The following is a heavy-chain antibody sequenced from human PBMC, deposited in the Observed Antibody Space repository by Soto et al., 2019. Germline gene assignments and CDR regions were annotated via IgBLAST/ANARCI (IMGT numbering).Heavy chain of an antibody. CDR3: ARDTSSGYYYGYYFDY. Sequence: PGRSLRLSCAASGFTFSSYGMHWVRQAPGKGLEWVAVIWYDGSNKYYADSVKGRFAISRDNSKNTLYLQMNSLRAEDTAVYYCARDTSSGYYYGYYFDYWGQGTLVTVSS. D-gene: IGHD3-22*01. J-gene: IGHJ4*02. CDR1: GFTFSSYG. CDR2: IWYDGSNK. V-gene: IGHV3-33*01.